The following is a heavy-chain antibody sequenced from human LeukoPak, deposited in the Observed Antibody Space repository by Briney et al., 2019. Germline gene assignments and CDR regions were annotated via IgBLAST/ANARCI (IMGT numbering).Heavy chain of an antibody. CDR1: GFTFSSYG. Sequence: PGRSLRLSCAASGFTFSSYGMHWVRQAPGKGLEWVAVISYDGSNKYYADSVKGRFTISRDNSKNTLYLQMNSLRAEDAAVYYCAKNYAAMVEYYFDYWGQGTLVTVSS. CDR3: AKNYAAMVEYYFDY. D-gene: IGHD5-18*01. V-gene: IGHV3-30*18. J-gene: IGHJ4*02. CDR2: ISYDGSNK.